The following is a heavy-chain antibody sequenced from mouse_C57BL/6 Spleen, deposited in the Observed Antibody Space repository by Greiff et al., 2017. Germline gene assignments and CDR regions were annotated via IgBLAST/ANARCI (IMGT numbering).Heavy chain of an antibody. Sequence: EVMLVESGGGLVQPKGSLKLSCAASGFSFNTYAMNWVRQAPGKGLEWVARIRSKSNNYATYYADSVKDRFTISRDDSESMLYLQMNNLKTEDTAMYYCVRHGGNYGGYYAMDYWGQGTSLTVSS. CDR3: VRHGGNYGGYYAMDY. D-gene: IGHD1-1*02. J-gene: IGHJ4*01. CDR2: IRSKSNNYAT. CDR1: GFSFNTYA. V-gene: IGHV10-1*01.